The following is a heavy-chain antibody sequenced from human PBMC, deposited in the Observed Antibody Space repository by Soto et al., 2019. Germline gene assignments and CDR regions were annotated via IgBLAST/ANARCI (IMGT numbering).Heavy chain of an antibody. D-gene: IGHD3-16*01. Sequence: GESLKISCKGSGYSFTSYWISWVRQMPGKGLEWMGRIDPSDSYTNYSPSFQGHVTISADKSISTAYLQWSSLKASDTAMYYCARLRRYSSYVGGSYLHPNCMDVWGQGTTVTVSS. CDR1: GYSFTSYW. V-gene: IGHV5-10-1*01. CDR2: IDPSDSYT. CDR3: ARLRRYSSYVGGSYLHPNCMDV. J-gene: IGHJ6*02.